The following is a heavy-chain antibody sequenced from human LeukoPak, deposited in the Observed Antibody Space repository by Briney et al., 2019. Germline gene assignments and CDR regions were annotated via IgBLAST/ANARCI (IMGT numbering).Heavy chain of an antibody. D-gene: IGHD6-19*01. J-gene: IGHJ4*02. Sequence: GESLQISCKGSGYSFTSYWIAWVRQMPGKGLEWRGIIYPDDSDTRYSPSFQGQVTITADKSISTAYLQWSSLKASDNAMYYCARQRRSSGWPNDYWGQGTLVTVSS. V-gene: IGHV5-51*01. CDR1: GYSFTSYW. CDR3: ARQRRSSGWPNDY. CDR2: IYPDDSDT.